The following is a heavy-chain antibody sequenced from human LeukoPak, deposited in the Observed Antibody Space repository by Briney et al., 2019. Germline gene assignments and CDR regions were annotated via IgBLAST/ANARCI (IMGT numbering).Heavy chain of an antibody. CDR2: IYPGVSDT. Sequence: GESLKISCKGSGYSFTSYWIGWVRQMPGKGLEWMGIIYPGVSDTRYSPSFEGQVTISADKSISTAYLQWSSLKASDTAMYYCARRRGGQTDSWFDPWAREPWSPSPQ. CDR1: GYSFTSYW. V-gene: IGHV5-51*01. J-gene: IGHJ5*02. D-gene: IGHD3-22*01. CDR3: ARRRGGQTDSWFDP.